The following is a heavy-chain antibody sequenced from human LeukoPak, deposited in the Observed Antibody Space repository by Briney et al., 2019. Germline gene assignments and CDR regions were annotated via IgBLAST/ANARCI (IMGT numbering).Heavy chain of an antibody. CDR1: GVTLSNYA. J-gene: IGHJ2*01. CDR2: ISSSGSGGNT. CDR3: AKDRTVGASYWYFDL. V-gene: IGHV3-23*01. Sequence: GGSLRLSCVASGVTLSNYAMSWARQAPGKGLEWVSGISSSGSGGNTYYADSVKGRFTISRDSSRSTLFLHMNTLRAEDTAIYYCAKDRTVGASYWYFDLWGRGTLVTVSS. D-gene: IGHD1-26*01.